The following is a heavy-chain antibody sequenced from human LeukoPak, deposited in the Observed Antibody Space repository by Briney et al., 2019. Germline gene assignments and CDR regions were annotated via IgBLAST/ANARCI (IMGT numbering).Heavy chain of an antibody. J-gene: IGHJ6*02. V-gene: IGHV1-3*01. D-gene: IGHD3-9*01. Sequence: ASVKVSCKASGYTFTSYAMHWVRQAPGQRLEWMGWINAGNGNTNYAQKLQGRVTMTTDTSTSTAYMELRSLRSDDTAVYYCARDDYDILTGLLNYYYGMDVWGQGTTVTVSS. CDR2: INAGNGNT. CDR1: GYTFTSYA. CDR3: ARDDYDILTGLLNYYYGMDV.